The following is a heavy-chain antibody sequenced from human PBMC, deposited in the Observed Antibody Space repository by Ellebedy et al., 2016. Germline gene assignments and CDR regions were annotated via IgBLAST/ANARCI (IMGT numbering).Heavy chain of an antibody. V-gene: IGHV3-15*01. CDR1: GLTLSDAW. J-gene: IGHJ6*03. CDR3: ARALGRAPHYYMDV. Sequence: GGSLRLXXAASGLTLSDAWMHWVRQAPGKGLEWVGRIKRESDGGTTDYAAPVNGRFTISRDDSKNTLYLQMNSLRAEDTAVYYCARALGRAPHYYMDVWGKGTTVTVSS. CDR2: IKRESDGGTT.